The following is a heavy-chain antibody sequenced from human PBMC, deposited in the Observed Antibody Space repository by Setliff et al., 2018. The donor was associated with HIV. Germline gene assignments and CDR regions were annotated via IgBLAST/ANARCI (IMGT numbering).Heavy chain of an antibody. V-gene: IGHV1-69*10. Sequence: SVKVSCKTSGGPFRSQAISWVRQAPGQGLEWMGGLFSMFKIPQIAQKFQGRVTITADQSTSTSYLQLNSLRFEDTAIYYCASDSPTARFEELEDHYYYFMDVWGKGTTVTVSS. J-gene: IGHJ6*03. D-gene: IGHD3-10*01. CDR1: GGPFRSQA. CDR2: LFSMFKIP. CDR3: ASDSPTARFEELEDHYYYFMDV.